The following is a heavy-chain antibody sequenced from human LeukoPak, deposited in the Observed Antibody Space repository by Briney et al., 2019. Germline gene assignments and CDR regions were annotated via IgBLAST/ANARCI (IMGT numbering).Heavy chain of an antibody. CDR3: AAITSMRVVLIS. V-gene: IGHV3-23*01. J-gene: IGHJ1*01. D-gene: IGHD3-22*01. Sequence: GASLRLSCAASGFTFSSFDMTWVRQAPGKGLEWVSTISVSATNTYYADSVKGRFTISIDSSKNTLYLQMNSLRADDTAVYYCAAITSMRVVLISWGQGTLVTVSS. CDR1: GFTFSSFD. CDR2: ISVSATNT.